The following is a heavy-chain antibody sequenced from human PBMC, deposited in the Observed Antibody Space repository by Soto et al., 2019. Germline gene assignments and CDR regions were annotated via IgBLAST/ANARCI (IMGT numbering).Heavy chain of an antibody. CDR1: GFTFSSYS. Sequence: PGGSLRLSCAASGFTFSSYSMNWVRQAPGKELEWVSSISSSSSYIYYADSVKGRFTISRDNAKNSLYLQMNSLRAEDTAVYYCARDHHSSSWYWFDPWGQGTLVTVSS. J-gene: IGHJ5*02. CDR2: ISSSSSYI. CDR3: ARDHHSSSWYWFDP. D-gene: IGHD6-13*01. V-gene: IGHV3-21*01.